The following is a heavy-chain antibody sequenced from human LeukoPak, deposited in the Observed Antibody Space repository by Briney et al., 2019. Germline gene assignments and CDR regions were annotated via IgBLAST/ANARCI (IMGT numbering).Heavy chain of an antibody. J-gene: IGHJ4*02. V-gene: IGHV3-74*01. CDR3: AREYYYGSGSYFDY. CDR2: INSDGSSR. D-gene: IGHD3-10*01. Sequence: PGGSLRLSCAASGVTFSRHWMHWVRQAPGKGLVLVSRINSDGSSRTYVDSVKGRFTISRDNAKNTLYLQMNNLRAEDTALYYCAREYYYGSGSYFDYWGQGILVTVSS. CDR1: GVTFSRHW.